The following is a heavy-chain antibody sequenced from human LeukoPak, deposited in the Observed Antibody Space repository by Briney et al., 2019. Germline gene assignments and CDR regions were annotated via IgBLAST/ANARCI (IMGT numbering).Heavy chain of an antibody. J-gene: IGHJ5*02. CDR2: VSGSGRET. CDR1: RFTFKNYA. Sequence: GGSLRLSCAASRFTFKNYAMNWVRQAPGKGLEWVSQVSGSGRETYYADSVKGRFTIARDNSKNTLYLQMNSLRAEDTAVYYCARALYSGYDYYNWFDPWGQGTLVTVSS. CDR3: ARALYSGYDYYNWFDP. V-gene: IGHV3-23*01. D-gene: IGHD5-12*01.